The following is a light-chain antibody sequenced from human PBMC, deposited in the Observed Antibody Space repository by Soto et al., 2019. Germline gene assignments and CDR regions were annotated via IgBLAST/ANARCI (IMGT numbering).Light chain of an antibody. CDR2: AAS. Sequence: DIPMTQSPSSVSASVGDRVTITCRASQGISSWVAWYQQKPGKAPKLLIYAASSLQSGVPSRFSGSGSGTDFTLTVSSLQLEDFATYYCQQANSFPPTFGQGTRLEIK. J-gene: IGKJ5*01. CDR3: QQANSFPPT. V-gene: IGKV1-12*01. CDR1: QGISSW.